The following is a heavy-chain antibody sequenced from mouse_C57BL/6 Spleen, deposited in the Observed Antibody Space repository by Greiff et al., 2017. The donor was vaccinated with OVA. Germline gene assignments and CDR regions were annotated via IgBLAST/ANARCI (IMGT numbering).Heavy chain of an antibody. CDR2: ISYDGSN. D-gene: IGHD1-1*01. Sequence: EVQRVESGPGLVKPSQSLSLTCSVTGYSITSGYYWNWIRQFPGNKLEWMGYISYDGSNNYNPSLKNRISITRDTSKNQFFLKLNSVTTEDTATYYCASYYGSSYAYFDYWGQGTTLTVSS. J-gene: IGHJ2*01. CDR1: GYSITSGYY. V-gene: IGHV3-6*01. CDR3: ASYYGSSYAYFDY.